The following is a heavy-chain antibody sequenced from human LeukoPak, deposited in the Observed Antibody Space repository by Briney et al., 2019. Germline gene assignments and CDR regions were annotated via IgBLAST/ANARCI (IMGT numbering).Heavy chain of an antibody. Sequence: ASVKVSCKASGYTFTSYDINWVRQATGQGLEWMGWMNPNSGNTGYAQKFQGRVTMTRDTSISTAYMELSRLRSDDTAVYYCADGYSGYDFAFDIWGQGTMVTVSS. CDR1: GYTFTSYD. D-gene: IGHD5-12*01. J-gene: IGHJ3*02. CDR2: MNPNSGNT. V-gene: IGHV1-8*02. CDR3: ADGYSGYDFAFDI.